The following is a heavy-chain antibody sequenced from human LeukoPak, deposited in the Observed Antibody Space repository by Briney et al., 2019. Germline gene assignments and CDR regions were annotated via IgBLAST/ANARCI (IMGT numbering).Heavy chain of an antibody. D-gene: IGHD3-10*01. CDR3: ASPQGSYYYGSGSYYDY. CDR1: GFTFSSYS. CDR2: ISSSSSYI. Sequence: GGSLRLSCAASGFTFSSYSMNWVRQAPGKGLEWVSSISSSSSYIYYADSVKGRFTISRDNSKNTLYLQMNSLRAEDTAVYYCASPQGSYYYGSGSYYDYWGQGTLVTVSS. J-gene: IGHJ4*02. V-gene: IGHV3-21*01.